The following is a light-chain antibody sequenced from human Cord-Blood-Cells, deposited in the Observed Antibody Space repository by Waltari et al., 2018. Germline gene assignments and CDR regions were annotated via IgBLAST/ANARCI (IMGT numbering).Light chain of an antibody. V-gene: IGKV1-33*01. Sequence: DIQMTQSPSSLSASLGDRVTITCQASQDISNYLNWYQQKPGKAPKRLIYDASNLETGVPSRFSGSGSGTDFTFTISSLQPEDIATYYCQQYDNLPLTFGGGTKVEIK. J-gene: IGKJ4*01. CDR2: DAS. CDR1: QDISNY. CDR3: QQYDNLPLT.